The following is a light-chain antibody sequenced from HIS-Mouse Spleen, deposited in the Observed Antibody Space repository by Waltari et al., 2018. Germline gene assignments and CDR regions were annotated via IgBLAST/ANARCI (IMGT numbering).Light chain of an antibody. V-gene: IGLV2-8*01. J-gene: IGLJ1*01. CDR1: SSDVGGYNY. Sequence: QSALTQPPSASGSPGQSVTIHCTGTSSDVGGYNYVPWYQQHPGKAPKPMIYEVSKRPSGVPDRFSGSKSGNTASLTVSGLQAEDEADYYCSSYAGSNNYVFGTGTKVTVL. CDR3: SSYAGSNNYV. CDR2: EVS.